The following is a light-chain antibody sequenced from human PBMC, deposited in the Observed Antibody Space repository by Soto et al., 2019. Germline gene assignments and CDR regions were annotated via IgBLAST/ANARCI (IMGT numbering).Light chain of an antibody. Sequence: QSVLTQPPSVSGAPGQRVTISCTGSSSNIGAGYDVHWYQQLPGTAPKLLIYGNSNRPSGVPDRFSDSKSGTSASLAITGLQAEDEADYYCQSYDSSLSEVFGTGTKVTVL. CDR2: GNS. J-gene: IGLJ1*01. CDR1: SSNIGAGYD. CDR3: QSYDSSLSEV. V-gene: IGLV1-40*01.